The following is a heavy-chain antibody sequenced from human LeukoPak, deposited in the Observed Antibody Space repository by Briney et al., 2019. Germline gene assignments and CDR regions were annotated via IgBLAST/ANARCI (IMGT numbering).Heavy chain of an antibody. V-gene: IGHV5-51*01. CDR2: INPGDSDT. CDR3: TWGTGSTKIDY. D-gene: IGHD3-16*01. CDR1: GYSFTSSW. J-gene: IGHJ4*02. Sequence: GESLKISCQASGYSFTSSWIGWARQMPGKGLEWMAIINPGDSDTRYSPSFQGHVTILIDKSINTAYLEWSNLKASDTAMYYCTWGTGSTKIDYWGQGTVVTVSS.